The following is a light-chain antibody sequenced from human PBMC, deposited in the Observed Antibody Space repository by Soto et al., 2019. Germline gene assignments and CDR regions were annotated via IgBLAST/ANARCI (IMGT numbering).Light chain of an antibody. CDR1: SSDVSGYVY. Sequence: LTQPASVSGSPGQSITISCTGTSSDVSGYVYVSWYQQHPGKAPKLLIYEVSKRPSGVSDRFSGSNSGNTASLTIAGLQAEDEADYYCSSYTINTLYVLGSGTKATVL. CDR3: SSYTINTLYV. CDR2: EVS. J-gene: IGLJ1*01. V-gene: IGLV2-14*01.